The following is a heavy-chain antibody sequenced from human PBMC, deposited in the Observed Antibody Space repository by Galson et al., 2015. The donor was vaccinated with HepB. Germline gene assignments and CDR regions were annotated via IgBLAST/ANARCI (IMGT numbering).Heavy chain of an antibody. CDR1: GFTFSSYA. J-gene: IGHJ4*02. D-gene: IGHD1-26*01. Sequence: SLRLSCAASGFTFSSYAMSWVRQAPGKGLEWVSAISGSGGSTYYADSVKGRFTISRDNSKNTLYLQMNSLRAEDTAVYYCAKESMARIVGPTTFDYWGQGPLVTVSS. V-gene: IGHV3-23*01. CDR3: AKESMARIVGPTTFDY. CDR2: ISGSGGST.